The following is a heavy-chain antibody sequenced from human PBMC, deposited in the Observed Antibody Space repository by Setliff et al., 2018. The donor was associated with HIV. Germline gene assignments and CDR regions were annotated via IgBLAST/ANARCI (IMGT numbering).Heavy chain of an antibody. CDR1: GGSMGSHY. J-gene: IGHJ6*02. V-gene: IGHV4-4*07. D-gene: IGHD3-9*01. CDR3: ARTDWARTSYYYYYGMNV. Sequence: PSETLSLTCVISGGSMGSHYWSWIRQPAGKGLEWIGHIYTSGSTNYNPSLKSRVTISVDTSKNQFSLKLSSVTAADTAVYYCARTDWARTSYYYYYGMNVWGQGTTVTVSS. CDR2: IYTSGST.